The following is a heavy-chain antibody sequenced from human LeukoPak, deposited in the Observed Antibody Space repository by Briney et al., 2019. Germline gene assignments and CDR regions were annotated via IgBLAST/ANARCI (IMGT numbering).Heavy chain of an antibody. D-gene: IGHD3-10*01. CDR1: GFTVSSNY. CDR3: ARSLRVRGVPDYMDV. J-gene: IGHJ6*03. CDR2: IHKSAIT. Sequence: GGSLRLSCAVSGFTVSSNYMTWVRQAPGKGLEWVSVIHKSAITYYADTVKGRFTISRDNSKNTLYLQMNSLRAEDTAVYYCARSLRVRGVPDYMDVWGKGTTVTISS. V-gene: IGHV3-53*01.